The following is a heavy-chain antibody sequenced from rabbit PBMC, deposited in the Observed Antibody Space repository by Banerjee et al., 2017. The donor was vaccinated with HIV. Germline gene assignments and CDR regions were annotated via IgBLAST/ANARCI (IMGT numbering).Heavy chain of an antibody. V-gene: IGHV1S45*01. Sequence: QEQLEESGGDLVKPGASLTITCTASGFSFSSSYYMCWVRQAPGKGLEWIACIYAGSSGSAYYASWARGRFTISKTSSTTVTLQMTSLTAADTATYFCARDLAGVIGWNFGLWGPGTLVTVS. CDR1: GFSFSSSYY. J-gene: IGHJ4*01. CDR2: IYAGSSGSA. CDR3: ARDLAGVIGWNFGL. D-gene: IGHD4-1*01.